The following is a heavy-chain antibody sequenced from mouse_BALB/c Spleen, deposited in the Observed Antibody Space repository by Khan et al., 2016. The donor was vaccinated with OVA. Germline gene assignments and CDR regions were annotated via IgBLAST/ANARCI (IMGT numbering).Heavy chain of an antibody. J-gene: IGHJ3*01. V-gene: IGHV5-6*01. CDR1: GFTFSTYG. Sequence: EVELVESGGDLVKTGGSLKLSCAASGFTFSTYGMSWVRQTPDKRLEWVATINTGGHYTYYIDSVKGRFTISRDNADNVLYLQMTNLRSEDTAMYYCASLAYYYNREAFAYWGQGTLVTVSA. CDR3: ASLAYYYNREAFAY. D-gene: IGHD1-1*01. CDR2: INTGGHYT.